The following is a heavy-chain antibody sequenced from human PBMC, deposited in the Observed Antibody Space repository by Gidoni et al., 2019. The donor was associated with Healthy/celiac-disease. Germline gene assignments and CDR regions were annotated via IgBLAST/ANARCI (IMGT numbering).Heavy chain of an antibody. D-gene: IGHD3-3*01. Sequence: QVQLQESGPGLVKPSQTLSLTCTVSGGSISSGSYYWSWIRQPAGKGLEWIGRIYTSGSTNYNPSPKSRVTISVDTSKNQFSLKLSSVTAADTAVYYCARNAGYDFNWGQGTLVTVSS. CDR2: IYTSGST. CDR3: ARNAGYDFN. J-gene: IGHJ4*02. CDR1: GGSISSGSYY. V-gene: IGHV4-61*02.